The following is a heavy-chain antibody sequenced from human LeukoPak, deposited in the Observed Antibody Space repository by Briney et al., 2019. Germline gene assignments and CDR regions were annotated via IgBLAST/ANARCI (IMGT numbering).Heavy chain of an antibody. CDR3: ARGLRGSGSYYNVN. J-gene: IGHJ4*02. Sequence: GGSLRLSCAASGFTFSSYSMNWVRQAPGKGLEWVSSISSSSSYIYYADSVKGRSTISRDNAKNSLYLQMNSLRAEDTAVYYCARGLRGSGSYYNVNWGQGTLVTVSS. CDR2: ISSSSSYI. CDR1: GFTFSSYS. D-gene: IGHD3-10*01. V-gene: IGHV3-21*01.